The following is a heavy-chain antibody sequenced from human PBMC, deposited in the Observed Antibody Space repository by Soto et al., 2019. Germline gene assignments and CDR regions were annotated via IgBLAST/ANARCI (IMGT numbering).Heavy chain of an antibody. J-gene: IGHJ4*02. CDR1: GFTFASFG. Sequence: PGGSLRLSCAASGFTFASFGMHWVRQAPGEGLEWVAIISNNGDYESYAGSVKGRFTISRDNSNNTLSLQLNSLRTEDTAMYYCAKVFAGSYSNFFDFWGPGTPVTVS. V-gene: IGHV3-30*18. D-gene: IGHD4-4*01. CDR2: ISNNGDYE. CDR3: AKVFAGSYSNFFDF.